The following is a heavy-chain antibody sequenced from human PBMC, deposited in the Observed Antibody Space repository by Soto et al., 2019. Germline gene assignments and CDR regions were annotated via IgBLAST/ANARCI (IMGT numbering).Heavy chain of an antibody. CDR3: ARVVPGAEAWFGP. CDR2: ISLYSDGT. V-gene: IGHV1-18*01. Sequence: ASVKVSCKTSGYTFSNYGITWVRQAPGQPLEWLGWISLYSDGTNYAQKFQGRVSMTADTSTTTAYMELRSLRSDDTAVYYCARVVPGAEAWFGPWGQGTLVTVSS. D-gene: IGHD2-2*01. J-gene: IGHJ5*02. CDR1: GYTFSNYG.